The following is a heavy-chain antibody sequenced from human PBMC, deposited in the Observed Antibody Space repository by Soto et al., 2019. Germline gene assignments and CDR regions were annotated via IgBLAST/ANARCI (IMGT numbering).Heavy chain of an antibody. D-gene: IGHD3-16*01. V-gene: IGHV3-30*18. Sequence: QVQLVESGGGVVQPGRSLRLSCAASGFTFSSYGMHWVRQAPGKGLEWVAVISYDGSNKYYVDPVKGRFTISRDNSKNTLYLQMNSRRAEDTAVYYCAKNVYNYYGMDVWGQGTTVTVSS. CDR2: ISYDGSNK. CDR1: GFTFSSYG. CDR3: AKNVYNYYGMDV. J-gene: IGHJ6*02.